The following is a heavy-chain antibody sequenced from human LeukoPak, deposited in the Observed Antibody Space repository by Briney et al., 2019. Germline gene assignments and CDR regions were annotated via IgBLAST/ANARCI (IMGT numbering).Heavy chain of an antibody. CDR1: GFIFSNYG. J-gene: IGHJ4*02. CDR3: AKDESQGGSWYYGFADY. Sequence: GGSLRLSCAASGFIFSNYGMHWVRQAPGKGLEWLAFIEPDGTNKYYADCVKGRFTVSRDNSKNTLSLQMNSLRAEDTALYYCAKDESQGGSWYYGFADYWGQGALVTVSS. CDR2: IEPDGTNK. V-gene: IGHV3-30*02. D-gene: IGHD6-13*01.